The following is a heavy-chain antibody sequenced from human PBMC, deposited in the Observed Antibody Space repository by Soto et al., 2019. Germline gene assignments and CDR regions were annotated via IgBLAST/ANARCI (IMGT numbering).Heavy chain of an antibody. V-gene: IGHV3-15*01. D-gene: IGHD2-15*01. CDR1: GFTFSNAW. J-gene: IGHJ4*02. CDR2: IKSKTDGGTT. CDR3: ATDWRGRVVAPGYFDY. Sequence: EVQLVESGGGLVKPGGSLRLSCAASGFTFSNAWMSWVRQAPGKGLEWVGRIKSKTDGGTTDYAAPVKGRFTISRDDSKNTLYLQMNSLKTEDTSLYYCATDWRGRVVAPGYFDYWGQGTLVTVSS.